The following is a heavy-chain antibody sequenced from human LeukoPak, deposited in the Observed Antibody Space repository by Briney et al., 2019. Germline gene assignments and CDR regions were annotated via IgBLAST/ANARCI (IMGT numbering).Heavy chain of an antibody. Sequence: SETLSLTCTVSGGSISSYYWSWIRQPPGKGLEWIGYIYYSGSTSYNPSLKSRVTISVDMSKNQFSLKLSSVTAADTAVYYCARAGGHHPFDYWDQGTLVTVSS. D-gene: IGHD2-15*01. CDR2: IYYSGST. CDR3: ARAGGHHPFDY. V-gene: IGHV4-59*01. J-gene: IGHJ4*02. CDR1: GGSISSYY.